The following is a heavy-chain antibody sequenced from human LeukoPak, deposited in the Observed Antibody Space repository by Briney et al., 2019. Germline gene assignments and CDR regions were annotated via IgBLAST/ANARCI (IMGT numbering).Heavy chain of an antibody. D-gene: IGHD4-17*01. V-gene: IGHV1-2*02. CDR2: INPNSGGT. CDR3: ARDWGTTVTPLDY. J-gene: IGHJ4*02. CDR1: GYTFTSYG. Sequence: GASVKVSCKASGYTFTSYGISWVRQAPGQGLEWMGWINPNSGGTNYAQKFQGRVTMTRDASISTAYMELSRLSSDDTAVYYCARDWGTTVTPLDYWGQGTLVTVSS.